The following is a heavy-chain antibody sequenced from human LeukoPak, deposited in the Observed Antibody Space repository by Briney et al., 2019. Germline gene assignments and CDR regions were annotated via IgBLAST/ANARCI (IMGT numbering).Heavy chain of an antibody. CDR3: ARDPHRTVAPLDY. CDR2: INHSGST. D-gene: IGHD6-19*01. V-gene: IGHV4-34*01. CDR1: GGSFSGYY. J-gene: IGHJ4*02. Sequence: SETLSLTCAVYGGSFSGYYWSWIRQPPGKGLEWIGEINHSGSTNYNPSLKSRVTISVDTSKNQFSLKLSSVTAADTAVYYRARDPHRTVAPLDYWGQGTLVTVSS.